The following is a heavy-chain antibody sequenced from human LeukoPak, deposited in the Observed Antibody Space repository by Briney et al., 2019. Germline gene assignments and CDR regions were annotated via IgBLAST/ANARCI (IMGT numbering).Heavy chain of an antibody. CDR2: IYYSGST. CDR1: GGSVSSGSYY. Sequence: SETLSLTCTVSGGSVSSGSYYWSWIRQPPGKGLEWIGYIYYSGSTNYNPSLKSRVTISVDTSKNQFSLKLSSVTAADTAVYHCAREAVAGDNWFDPWGQGTLVTVSS. CDR3: AREAVAGDNWFDP. J-gene: IGHJ5*02. V-gene: IGHV4-61*01. D-gene: IGHD6-19*01.